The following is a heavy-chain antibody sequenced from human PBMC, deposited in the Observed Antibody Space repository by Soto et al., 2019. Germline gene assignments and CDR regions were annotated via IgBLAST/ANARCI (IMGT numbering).Heavy chain of an antibody. V-gene: IGHV4-39*01. Sequence: SETLCLTCAVSGGSISTTGYYWGWIRQPPGKGLEWIGSIYFSGTTYYNPSLKTRVTISVDTSTNQFSLKLSSMTATDTAVYYCARLALYGQPATSWFDPWGQGTPVTVSS. CDR1: GGSISTTGYY. D-gene: IGHD4-17*01. CDR2: IYFSGTT. J-gene: IGHJ5*02. CDR3: ARLALYGQPATSWFDP.